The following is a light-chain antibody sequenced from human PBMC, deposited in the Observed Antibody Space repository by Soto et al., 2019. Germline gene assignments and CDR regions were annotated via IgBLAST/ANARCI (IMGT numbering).Light chain of an antibody. Sequence: QSALTQPASVSGSPGQSISISCTGTSSDVGGYNYVSWYQQHPGKAPKLIIYKVTNRPPGVSNRFSGSKSGNTASLTISGLQAEDEADYYCISYRSGTTLVFGGGTKLTVL. CDR1: SSDVGGYNY. CDR3: ISYRSGTTLV. V-gene: IGLV2-14*01. J-gene: IGLJ3*02. CDR2: KVT.